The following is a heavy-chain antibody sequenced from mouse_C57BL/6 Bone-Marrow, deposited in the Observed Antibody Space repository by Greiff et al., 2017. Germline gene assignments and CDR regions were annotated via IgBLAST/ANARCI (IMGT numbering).Heavy chain of an antibody. CDR1: GYTFTSSW. CDR2: IHPNSGST. Sequence: VQLQQPGAELVKPGASVKLSCKASGYTFTSSWMNWVKQRPGQGLGWIGMIHPNSGSTNYHEKFKSKATLTVDKSSSTAYMQLSSLTSEDSAVYYCARCDGNLWYFDVWGTGTTVTVSS. D-gene: IGHD2-1*01. V-gene: IGHV1-64*01. CDR3: ARCDGNLWYFDV. J-gene: IGHJ1*03.